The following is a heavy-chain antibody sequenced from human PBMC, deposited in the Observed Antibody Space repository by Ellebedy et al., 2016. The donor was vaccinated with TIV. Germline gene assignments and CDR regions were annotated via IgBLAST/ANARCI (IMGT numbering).Heavy chain of an antibody. CDR3: ARDGWGYLLDY. V-gene: IGHV3-7*01. D-gene: IGHD2-21*01. Sequence: GGSLRLXCAASGFTFSTYWMAWVRQAPEKGLEWVANIKKDGSVKGYVDSVKGRFTISRDNAKNSLYLEMNSLRAEDTAFYYCARDGWGYLLDYWGQGTLVTVSS. J-gene: IGHJ4*02. CDR2: IKKDGSVK. CDR1: GFTFSTYW.